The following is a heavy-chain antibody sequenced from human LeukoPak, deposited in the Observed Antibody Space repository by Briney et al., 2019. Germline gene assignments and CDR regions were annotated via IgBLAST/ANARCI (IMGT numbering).Heavy chain of an antibody. CDR2: IYTSGNT. CDR1: GGSISSYY. CDR3: ARLKYYYDSSGYRAEYFQH. D-gene: IGHD3-22*01. Sequence: PSETLSLTCTVSGGSISSYYWSWIRQPPGKGLEWIGRIYTSGNTNYNPSLKSRVTMSVDTSKNQFSLKLSSVTAADTAVYYCARLKYYYDSSGYRAEYFQHWGQGTLVTVSS. V-gene: IGHV4-4*07. J-gene: IGHJ1*01.